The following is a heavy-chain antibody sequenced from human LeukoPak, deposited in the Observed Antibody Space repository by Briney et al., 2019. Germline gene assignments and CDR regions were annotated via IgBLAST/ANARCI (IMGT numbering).Heavy chain of an antibody. Sequence: QPGGSLRLSCAASGFTFSTYAMSWVRQAPGKGLEWVSAISGSGGSTYYADSVKGRFTISRDNSKNTLYLQMTSLRAEDTAVYYCAKDGFNYGSVPYGMDVWGQGTTVTVSS. CDR3: AKDGFNYGSVPYGMDV. CDR2: ISGSGGST. J-gene: IGHJ6*02. CDR1: GFTFSTYA. V-gene: IGHV3-23*01. D-gene: IGHD3-10*01.